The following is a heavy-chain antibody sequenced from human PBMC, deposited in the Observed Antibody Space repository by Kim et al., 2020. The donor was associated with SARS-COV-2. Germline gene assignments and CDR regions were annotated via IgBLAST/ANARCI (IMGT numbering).Heavy chain of an antibody. Sequence: GGSLRLSCAASGFTFSSYSMNWVRQAPGKGLEWVSSISSSSSYIYYADSAKGRFTISRDNAKNSLYLQMNSLRAEDTAVYYCARGIYGSSWSLFDYWGQGTLVTVSS. V-gene: IGHV3-21*01. CDR1: GFTFSSYS. CDR3: ARGIYGSSWSLFDY. D-gene: IGHD6-13*01. CDR2: ISSSSSYI. J-gene: IGHJ4*02.